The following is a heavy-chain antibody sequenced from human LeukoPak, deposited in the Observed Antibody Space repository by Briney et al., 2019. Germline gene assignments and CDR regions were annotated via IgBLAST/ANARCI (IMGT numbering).Heavy chain of an antibody. V-gene: IGHV1-2*02. CDR2: INPNSGGT. Sequence: ASVKVSCKASGYTFTGYYMHWVRQAPGQGLEWMGWINPNSGGTNYAQKFQGRVTMTRDTSISTAYMELSRPRSDDTAVYYCARGFRCSGGSCYYFDYWGQGTLVTVSS. D-gene: IGHD2-15*01. CDR3: ARGFRCSGGSCYYFDY. J-gene: IGHJ4*02. CDR1: GYTFTGYY.